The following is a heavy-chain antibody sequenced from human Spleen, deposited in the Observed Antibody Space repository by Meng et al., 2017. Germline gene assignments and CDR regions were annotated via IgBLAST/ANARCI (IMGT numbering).Heavy chain of an antibody. CDR2: IYPYDSDT. J-gene: IGHJ4*02. CDR1: GYSYTTYW. CDR3: ARRTSHYFDY. V-gene: IGHV5-51*01. Sequence: GRSLRLSCKGSGYSYTTYWIAWVRQMPGKGLEWMGIIYPYDSDTRYSPSFQGQVIISADKSINTAYLQWSSLRASDTAMYYCARRTSHYFDYWAQGTLVTVSS.